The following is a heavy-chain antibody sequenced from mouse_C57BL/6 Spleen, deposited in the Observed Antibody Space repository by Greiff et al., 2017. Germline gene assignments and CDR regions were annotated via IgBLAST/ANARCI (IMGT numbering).Heavy chain of an antibody. V-gene: IGHV1-82*01. CDR1: GYAFSSYW. D-gene: IGHD1-1*01. CDR3: ARTDVSSLAWFAV. CDR2: IYTGDGDT. J-gene: IGHJ3*01. Sequence: QVKLKESGPELVKPGASVKLSCKASGYAFSSYWMNWVKQRPGKGLEWIGRIYTGDGDTNYNGKFKGQATLTADKSSSTAYMQLSSLTSEDSAVSFCARTDVSSLAWFAVWGQGTLVTVSA.